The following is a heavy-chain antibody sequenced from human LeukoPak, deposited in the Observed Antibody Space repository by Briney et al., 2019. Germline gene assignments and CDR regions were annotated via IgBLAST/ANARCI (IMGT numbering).Heavy chain of an antibody. D-gene: IGHD1-26*01. V-gene: IGHV3-53*01. CDR2: IYSGGST. CDR3: VIRYSGT. J-gene: IGHJ4*02. Sequence: GGSLRLSCAASGFTVSSNYMSWVRQAPGKGLEWVSVIYSGGSTYYADSVKGRFTISRDNSKNTLYLQMNSLRAEDAAVYYCVIRYSGTWGQGTLVTVSS. CDR1: GFTVSSNY.